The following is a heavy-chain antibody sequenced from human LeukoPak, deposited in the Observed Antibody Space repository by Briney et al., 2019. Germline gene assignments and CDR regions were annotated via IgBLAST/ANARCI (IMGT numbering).Heavy chain of an antibody. Sequence: GGSLRLSCAASGFTFDDYAMHWVRHAPGKGLEWVSLISWDGGSTYYADSVKGRFTISRDNSKNSLYLQMNSLRAEDTALCYCAKAQGSGSVYYYYYYMDVGGKGPTVTVSS. V-gene: IGHV3-43D*03. CDR3: AKAQGSGSVYYYYYYMDV. CDR1: GFTFDDYA. J-gene: IGHJ6*03. CDR2: ISWDGGST. D-gene: IGHD3-10*01.